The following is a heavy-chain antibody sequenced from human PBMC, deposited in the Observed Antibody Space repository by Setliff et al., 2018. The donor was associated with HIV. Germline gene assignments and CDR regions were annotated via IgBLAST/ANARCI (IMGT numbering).Heavy chain of an antibody. CDR3: ARDSYTPFLILFYMDF. D-gene: IGHD2-21*01. Sequence: PSETLSLTCTVSGGSFSGTNYYWAWIRQPPGKGLEWIGSIYFGGSSHYNPSLESRVTISVDTSRSSFSLKLTSVTVADTAVYYCARDSYTPFLILFYMDFWGEGTTVTVSS. J-gene: IGHJ6*03. CDR2: IYFGGSS. V-gene: IGHV4-39*02. CDR1: GGSFSGTNYY.